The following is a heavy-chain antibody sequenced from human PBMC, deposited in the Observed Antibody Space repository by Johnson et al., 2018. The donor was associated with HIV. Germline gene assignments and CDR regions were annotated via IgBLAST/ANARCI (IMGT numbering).Heavy chain of an antibody. V-gene: IGHV3-13*01. CDR1: GFTFSSYD. CDR3: ARPPGVGSVDAFDI. CDR2: IGTAGDT. Sequence: VQLVESGGGLVQPGGSLRLSCAASGFTFSSYDMHWVRQATGKGLEWVSAIGTAGDTYYPGSVKGRFTISRENAKNSLYLQMNSLRAGDTAVYYWARPPGVGSVDAFDIWGQGTMVTVSS. J-gene: IGHJ3*02. D-gene: IGHD2-15*01.